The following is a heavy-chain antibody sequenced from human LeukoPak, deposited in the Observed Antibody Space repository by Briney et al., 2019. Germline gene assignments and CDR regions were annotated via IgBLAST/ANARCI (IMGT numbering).Heavy chain of an antibody. J-gene: IGHJ3*02. CDR1: GYTFTSYG. V-gene: IGHV7-4-1*02. CDR2: INTNTGNP. D-gene: IGHD5-18*01. Sequence: ASVKVSCKASGYTFTSYGISWVRQAPGQGLEWMGWINTNTGNPTYAQGFTGRFVFSLDTSVSTAYLQISSLKAEDTAVYYCARSEGGYSYGYDAFDIWGQGTMVTVSS. CDR3: ARSEGGYSYGYDAFDI.